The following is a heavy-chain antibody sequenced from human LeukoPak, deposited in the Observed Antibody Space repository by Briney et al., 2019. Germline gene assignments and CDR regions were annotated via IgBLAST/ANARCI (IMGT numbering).Heavy chain of an antibody. V-gene: IGHV1-2*02. CDR1: GFTFTGFH. J-gene: IGHJ4*02. Sequence: ASVKVSCKTSGFTFTGFHMHWVRQAPGQGLEGMGWINPNSGGTTYAQKFQGRVNMTRDTSISAVYMELSRLTSDDTAVYYCATPPGKVDYWGQGTLVTVSS. CDR2: INPNSGGT. D-gene: IGHD4-23*01. CDR3: ATPPGKVDY.